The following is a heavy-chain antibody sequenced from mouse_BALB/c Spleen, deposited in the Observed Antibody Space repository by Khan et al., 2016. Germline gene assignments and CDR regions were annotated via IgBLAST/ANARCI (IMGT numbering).Heavy chain of an antibody. CDR1: GFTFNTNA. V-gene: IGHV10S3*01. D-gene: IGHD4-1*01. Sequence: EVQLLETGGGLVQPKGSLKLSCAASGFTFNTNAMNWVRQAPGKGLEWVARIRSKSNNYATYYADSVKDRFTISRDDSQSMLYLQMNNLKTEDTAMYYGVRELGFAYWGQGTLVTVSA. CDR2: IRSKSNNYAT. CDR3: VRELGFAY. J-gene: IGHJ3*01.